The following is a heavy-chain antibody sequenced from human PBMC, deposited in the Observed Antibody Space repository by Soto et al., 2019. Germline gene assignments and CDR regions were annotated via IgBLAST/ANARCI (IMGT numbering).Heavy chain of an antibody. CDR1: GGSISSSSYY. CDR3: ARRPVPAVQDGGYNWFDP. CDR2: IYYSGST. D-gene: IGHD2-2*01. V-gene: IGHV4-39*01. J-gene: IGHJ5*02. Sequence: SETLSLTCTVSGGSISSSSYYWGWIRQPPGKGLEWIGSIYYSGSTYYNPSLKSRVTISVDTSKNQFSLKLSSVTAADTAVYYCARRPVPAVQDGGYNWFDPWGQGTLVTVSS.